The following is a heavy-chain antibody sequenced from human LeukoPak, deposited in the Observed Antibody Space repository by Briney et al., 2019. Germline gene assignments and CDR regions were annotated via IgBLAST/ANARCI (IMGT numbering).Heavy chain of an antibody. CDR1: GYSLTELS. CDR3: GTVGLGELSLPD. CDR2: FDPEDGET. D-gene: IGHD3-16*02. V-gene: IGHV1-24*01. Sequence: GASVKVSCKVSGYSLTELSMHWARQAPGKGLEWMGGFDPEDGETIYAQKFQGRVTMTEDTSTDTVYMELSSLRSEDTAVYYCGTVGLGELSLPDWGQGTLVTVSS. J-gene: IGHJ4*02.